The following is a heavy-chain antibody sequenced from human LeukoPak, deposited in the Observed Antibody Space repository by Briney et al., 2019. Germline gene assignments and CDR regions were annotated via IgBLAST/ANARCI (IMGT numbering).Heavy chain of an antibody. CDR2: IYNDGST. CDR3: ARDSAFSAYAY. CDR1: GFSVSSDY. D-gene: IGHD6-25*01. V-gene: IGHV3-66*01. Sequence: PGGSLRLSCLGSGFSVSSDYMSWVRQAPGGGPEWVAIIYNDGSTYYAKSVEGRFSIYRDSYKNTVYLQMRSLRGDGTAIYYCARDSAFSAYAYWGQGTQVTVSS. J-gene: IGHJ4*02.